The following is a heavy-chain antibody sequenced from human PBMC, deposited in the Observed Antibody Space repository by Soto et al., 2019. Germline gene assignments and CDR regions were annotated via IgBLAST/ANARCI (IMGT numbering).Heavy chain of an antibody. CDR1: GGTFSSYA. D-gene: IGHD3-3*01. CDR2: IIPIFGTA. J-gene: IGHJ6*02. CDR3: ARDDFWSGSRTYYYYYGMDV. Sequence: ASVKVSCKASGGTFSSYAISWVRQAPGQGLEWMGGIIPIFGTANYAQKFQGRVTITADESTSTAYMELSSLRSEDTAVYYCARDDFWSGSRTYYYYYGMDVWGQGTTVTVSS. V-gene: IGHV1-69*13.